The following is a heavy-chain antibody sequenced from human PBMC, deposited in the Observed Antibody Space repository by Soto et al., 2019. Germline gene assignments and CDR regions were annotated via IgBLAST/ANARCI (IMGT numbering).Heavy chain of an antibody. V-gene: IGHV4-39*01. Sequence: SETLSLTCSVSGGSIDSSDFYWVWVRQPPGEGLEWIGSTYYSGSTYYNPSLKSRVTISVDTSKNQFSLKLSSVTAADTAAYYCARHLRNYDATPYYFDYWGQGTLVTVSS. CDR2: TYYSGST. J-gene: IGHJ4*02. CDR1: GGSIDSSDFY. CDR3: ARHLRNYDATPYYFDY. D-gene: IGHD1-7*01.